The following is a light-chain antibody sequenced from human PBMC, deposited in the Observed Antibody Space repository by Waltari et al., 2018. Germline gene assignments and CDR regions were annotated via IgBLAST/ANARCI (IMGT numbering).Light chain of an antibody. CDR1: QSVLYRSNNKNY. CDR3: QEFYTSPLT. J-gene: IGKJ5*01. V-gene: IGKV4-1*01. CDR2: WAS. Sequence: IVMTQSPDSLAVSLGERATINCKSSQSVLYRSNNKNYVAGYQQKPGQPTKRLVDWASTREYGVPDRFSAGGAGTDLTLTISSLQAEDVAVYCCQEFYTSPLTFGQGTRLESK.